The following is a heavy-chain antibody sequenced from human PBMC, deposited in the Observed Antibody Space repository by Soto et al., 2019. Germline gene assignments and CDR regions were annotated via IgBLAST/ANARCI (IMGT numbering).Heavy chain of an antibody. J-gene: IGHJ4*02. Sequence: QVQLVESGGGVVQPGRSLRLSCAASGFTLSSYGMHWVRQAPGKELEWVAVISYDGSNKYYADSVKGRFTISRDNYKNTLYLQMNSLGAEDTAVYYCAQAADSSGYLLVYWGQGTLVTVSS. CDR2: ISYDGSNK. V-gene: IGHV3-30*18. CDR3: AQAADSSGYLLVY. D-gene: IGHD3-22*01. CDR1: GFTLSSYG.